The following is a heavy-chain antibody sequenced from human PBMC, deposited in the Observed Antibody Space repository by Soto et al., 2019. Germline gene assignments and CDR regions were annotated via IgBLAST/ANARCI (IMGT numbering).Heavy chain of an antibody. CDR1: GGTSSSYA. J-gene: IGHJ4*02. Sequence: QVQVVQSGAEVKKPGSSVRVSCKASGGTSSSYAITWMRQAPGQGLEWMGGIIPILDTTDYAQKFQGRVTFTADESTSTVYMALSSLTSEDTAVYYCASGGTTVNRRFDFWGQGTLVTVSS. CDR3: ASGGTTVNRRFDF. V-gene: IGHV1-69*01. D-gene: IGHD4-4*01. CDR2: IIPILDTT.